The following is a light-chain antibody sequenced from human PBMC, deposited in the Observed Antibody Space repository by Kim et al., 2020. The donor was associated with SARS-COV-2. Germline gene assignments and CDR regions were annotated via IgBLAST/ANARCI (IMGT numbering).Light chain of an antibody. V-gene: IGKV1-27*01. CDR2: AAS. Sequence: DIQMTQSPSSLSASVGDRVTITCRASQGINNYLAWYQQKPGKVPKVLIYAASTLQSGVPSRSSGSGYGTDFTLTISSLQPEDVATYYCQKYDSVPFTFGPGTKVDIK. CDR3: QKYDSVPFT. CDR1: QGINNY. J-gene: IGKJ3*01.